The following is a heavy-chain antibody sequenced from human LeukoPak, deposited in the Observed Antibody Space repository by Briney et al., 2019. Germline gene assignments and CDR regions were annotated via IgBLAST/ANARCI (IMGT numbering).Heavy chain of an antibody. CDR1: AFTFSSYG. V-gene: IGHV3-30*02. D-gene: IGHD3-16*01. Sequence: GGSLRLSCAASAFTFSSYGMHWVRQAPGKGLEWVAFIRYDGSNKYYADSVKGRFTISRDNSKNTLYLQMNSLRAEDTAVYYCAKDSDVREATYYFDYWGQGTLVTVSS. CDR3: AKDSDVREATYYFDY. CDR2: IRYDGSNK. J-gene: IGHJ4*02.